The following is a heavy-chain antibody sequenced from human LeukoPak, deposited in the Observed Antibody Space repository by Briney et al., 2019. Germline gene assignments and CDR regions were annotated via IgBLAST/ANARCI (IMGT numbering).Heavy chain of an antibody. D-gene: IGHD5-24*01. CDR1: GFTFSTYS. CDR3: ARGDFRWEMATSVAFDI. J-gene: IGHJ3*02. CDR2: ISTSSSYI. V-gene: IGHV3-21*01. Sequence: GGSLRLSCAASGFTFSTYSMSWVRQAPGKGLEWVSSISTSSSYIYYADSVKGRFTISRDNAKNSLSLQMNSLRAEDTAVYYCARGDFRWEMATSVAFDIWGQGTMVTVSS.